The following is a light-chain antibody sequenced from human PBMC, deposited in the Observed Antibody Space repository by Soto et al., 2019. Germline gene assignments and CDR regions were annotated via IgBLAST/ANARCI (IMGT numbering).Light chain of an antibody. CDR3: SSFAGSNGVL. Sequence: QSVLTQPPSASGSPGQSVTISCTGTSSDVGAYTYVSWYQQHPGKAPKLMIYEVSKRPSGVPDRFSGSKSGNTASLTVSGLQAEDEADYYCSSFAGSNGVLFGGGTKLTVL. CDR1: SSDVGAYTY. CDR2: EVS. V-gene: IGLV2-8*01. J-gene: IGLJ2*01.